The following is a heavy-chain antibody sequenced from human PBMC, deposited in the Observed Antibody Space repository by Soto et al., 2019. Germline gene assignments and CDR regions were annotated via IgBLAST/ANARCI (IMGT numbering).Heavy chain of an antibody. CDR1: GYTFTSYA. CDR2: INAGNGNT. Sequence: ASVKVSCKASGYTFTSYAMHLVRQAPGQRLEWMGWINAGNGNTNYAQKLQGRVTMTTDTSTSTAYMELRSLRSDDTAVYYCARDPPPPEYWGQGTLVTVSS. V-gene: IGHV1-3*01. CDR3: ARDPPPPEY. D-gene: IGHD2-2*01. J-gene: IGHJ4*02.